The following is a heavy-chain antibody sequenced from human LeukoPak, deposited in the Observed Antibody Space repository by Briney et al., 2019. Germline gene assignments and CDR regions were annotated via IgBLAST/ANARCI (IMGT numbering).Heavy chain of an antibody. V-gene: IGHV3-30*18. CDR2: ISYDGSNK. Sequence: GGSLRLSCAASGFTFSSYGMHWVRQAPGKGLEWVAVISYDGSNKYYADSVKGRFTISRDNSKNTLYLQMNSLRAEDTAVYYCAKDLPVMITFGSDAFDIWGQGTMVTVSS. D-gene: IGHD3-16*01. J-gene: IGHJ3*02. CDR1: GFTFSSYG. CDR3: AKDLPVMITFGSDAFDI.